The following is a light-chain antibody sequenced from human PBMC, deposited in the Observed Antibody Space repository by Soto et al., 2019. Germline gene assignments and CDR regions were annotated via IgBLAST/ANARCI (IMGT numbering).Light chain of an antibody. CDR3: QTWGTGIKV. Sequence: QPVLTQSPSASASLGASVKLTCTLSSGHSSYAIAWHQQQPEKGPRSLMKLNSDGSHSKGDGIPDRFSGSSSGAERYLTISSLQYEDEADYYCQTWGTGIKVFGGGTKLTVL. J-gene: IGLJ3*02. V-gene: IGLV4-69*01. CDR1: SGHSSYA. CDR2: LNSDGSH.